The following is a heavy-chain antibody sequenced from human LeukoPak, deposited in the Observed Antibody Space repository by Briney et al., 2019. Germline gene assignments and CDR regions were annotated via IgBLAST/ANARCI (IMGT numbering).Heavy chain of an antibody. J-gene: IGHJ4*02. CDR3: ARDRPGGSSLDY. V-gene: IGHV4-38-2*02. CDR2: IYHSGST. D-gene: IGHD6-13*01. Sequence: KPSETLSLTCTVSGYSISSGYYWGWIRQPPGKGLEWIGSIYHSGSTHYNPSLKSRVTISVDTSKNQFSLKLSSVTAADTAVYYCARDRPGGSSLDYWGQGTLVTVSS. CDR1: GYSISSGYY.